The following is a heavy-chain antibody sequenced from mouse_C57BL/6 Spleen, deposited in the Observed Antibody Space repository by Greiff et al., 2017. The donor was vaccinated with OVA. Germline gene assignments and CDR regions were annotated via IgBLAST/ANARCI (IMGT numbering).Heavy chain of an antibody. Sequence: VQLQQSGPELVKPGASVKMSCKASGYAFSSSWMNWVKQRPGQGLEWIGRIYPGDGDTNYNGKFKGKATLTADKSSSTAYMHLSSLTSEDSAVYFCAGLLRSYAIDYWGQGTSVTVSS. V-gene: IGHV1-82*01. CDR3: AGLLRSYAIDY. D-gene: IGHD2-3*01. CDR2: IYPGDGDT. CDR1: GYAFSSSW. J-gene: IGHJ4*01.